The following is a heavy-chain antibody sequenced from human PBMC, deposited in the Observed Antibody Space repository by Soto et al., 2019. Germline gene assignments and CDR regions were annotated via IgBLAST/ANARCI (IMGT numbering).Heavy chain of an antibody. V-gene: IGHV3-21*01. Sequence: EVQVVESGGGLVKPGGSLRLSCTASGFTFDTYTMNWLRQAPGRGLEWVSSISATSTYKYYAASVEGRFTISRDNAKNSLYLQTNSLGAEDTAVYYCARGSASKSGHLWCFDLWGRGTLVTVSS. CDR3: ARGSASKSGHLWCFDL. D-gene: IGHD2-8*02. CDR2: ISATSTYK. J-gene: IGHJ2*01. CDR1: GFTFDTYT.